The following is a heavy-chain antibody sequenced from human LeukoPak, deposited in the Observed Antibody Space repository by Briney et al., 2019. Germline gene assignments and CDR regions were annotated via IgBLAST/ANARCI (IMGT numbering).Heavy chain of an antibody. Sequence: SETLSLTCTVSGASISSDSYYWSWIRQPAGKGLEWIGRIYASGSTNYNPSLKSRVTLSVDTSSNQFSLKLRSVTAADTAVYYCARDTGTYYFGSGTHDAFDIWGQGTMVTVSS. CDR2: IYASGST. V-gene: IGHV4-61*02. D-gene: IGHD3-10*01. CDR3: ARDTGTYYFGSGTHDAFDI. CDR1: GASISSDSYY. J-gene: IGHJ3*02.